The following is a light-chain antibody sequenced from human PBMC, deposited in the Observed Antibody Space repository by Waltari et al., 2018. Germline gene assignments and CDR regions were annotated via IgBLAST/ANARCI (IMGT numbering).Light chain of an antibody. J-gene: IGLJ2*01. Sequence: SYELTQPPSVSVSPGQTARIPCSGDVLPKQYAYWYQQKPGQAPVLIISKDTERASGISERFSSSTSGRTVTLTISGAQADDEADYYCQSAHSGSTHLLFGGGTKLTVL. CDR1: VLPKQY. V-gene: IGLV3-25*03. CDR2: KDT. CDR3: QSAHSGSTHLL.